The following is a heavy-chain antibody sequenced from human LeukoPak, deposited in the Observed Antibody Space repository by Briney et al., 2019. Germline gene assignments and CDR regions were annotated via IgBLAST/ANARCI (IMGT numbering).Heavy chain of an antibody. CDR2: IASSSSTV. Sequence: GGSLRLSCAASGFTFSSYSMNWVRQAPGKGLEWVSYIASSSSTVYYADSVEGRFTISRDNAKNSLYLQMNSLRAEDTAVHYCARGDRGYSYGSIDYWGQGTLVTVSS. CDR1: GFTFSSYS. D-gene: IGHD5-18*01. V-gene: IGHV3-48*01. J-gene: IGHJ4*02. CDR3: ARGDRGYSYGSIDY.